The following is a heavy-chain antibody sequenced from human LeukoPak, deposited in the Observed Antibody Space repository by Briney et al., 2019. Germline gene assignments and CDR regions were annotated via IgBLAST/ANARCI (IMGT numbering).Heavy chain of an antibody. CDR1: GRSFSGYY. D-gene: IGHD3-10*01. Sequence: SETLSLTCAVYGRSFSGYYWSWIRQPPGKGLEWIGEINHSGSTNYNPSLKSRVTISVDTSKNQFSLKLSSVTAADTAVYYCATRGQAYFDYWGQGTLVTVSS. V-gene: IGHV4-34*01. J-gene: IGHJ4*02. CDR2: INHSGST. CDR3: ATRGQAYFDY.